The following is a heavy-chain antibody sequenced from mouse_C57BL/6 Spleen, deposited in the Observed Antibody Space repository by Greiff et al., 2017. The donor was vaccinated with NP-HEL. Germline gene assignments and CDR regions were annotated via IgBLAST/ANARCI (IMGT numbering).Heavy chain of an antibody. CDR3: TRSPFITTVVATVPYWYFDV. J-gene: IGHJ1*03. CDR2: IYPGNSDT. CDR1: GYTFTSYW. D-gene: IGHD1-1*01. V-gene: IGHV1-5*01. Sequence: VQLKQSGTVLARPGASVKMSCKTSGYTFTSYWMHWVKQRPGQGLEWIGAIYPGNSDTSYNQKFKGKAKLTAVTSASTAYMELSSLTNEDSAVYYCTRSPFITTVVATVPYWYFDVWGTGTTVTVSS.